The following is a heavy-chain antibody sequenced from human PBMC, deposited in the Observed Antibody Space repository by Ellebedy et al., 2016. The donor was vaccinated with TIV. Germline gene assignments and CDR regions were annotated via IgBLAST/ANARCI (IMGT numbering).Heavy chain of an antibody. CDR2: IHAGNGNT. CDR1: GYIFTSNA. Sequence: AASVKVSCKASGYIFTSNAMHWVRQAPGQRLEWVGWIHAGNGNTKYSQKFQGRVTITRDTSANTAYMELSSLRSEDTAVYYCARAIYGMGWFDPWGQGTLVTVSS. D-gene: IGHD3-3*01. V-gene: IGHV1-3*01. CDR3: ARAIYGMGWFDP. J-gene: IGHJ5*02.